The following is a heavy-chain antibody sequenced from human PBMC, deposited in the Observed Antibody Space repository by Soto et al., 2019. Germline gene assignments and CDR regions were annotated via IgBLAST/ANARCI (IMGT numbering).Heavy chain of an antibody. V-gene: IGHV3-23*01. D-gene: IGHD3-22*01. CDR3: AKELNYCDSSGYNLHY. CDR1: GFTFSNYA. J-gene: IGHJ4*02. CDR2: MSGSGGST. Sequence: LRLSCAASGFTFSNYAMSWVRQAPGKGLEWVSAMSGSGGSTYYADSVKGRFTISRDNSKSTLYLQMNSLRAEDTALYYCAKELNYCDSSGYNLHYWGQGTLVTVSS.